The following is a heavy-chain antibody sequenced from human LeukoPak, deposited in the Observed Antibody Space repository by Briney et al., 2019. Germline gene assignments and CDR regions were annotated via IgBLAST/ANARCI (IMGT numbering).Heavy chain of an antibody. J-gene: IGHJ5*02. D-gene: IGHD3-3*01. V-gene: IGHV3-7*01. CDR1: GFTFSSYW. Sequence: GGSLRLSCAASGFTFSSYWMSWVRQAPGKGLEWVANIKQDGSEKYYVDSVKGRFTISRDNAKNSLYPQMNSLRAEDTAVYYCARANYDFWSGYYHLGFDPWGQGTLVTVSS. CDR3: ARANYDFWSGYYHLGFDP. CDR2: IKQDGSEK.